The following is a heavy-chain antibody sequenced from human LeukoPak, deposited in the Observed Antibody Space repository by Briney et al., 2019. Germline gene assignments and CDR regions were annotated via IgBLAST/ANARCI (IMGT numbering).Heavy chain of an antibody. J-gene: IGHJ5*02. CDR2: IYYSGST. D-gene: IGHD3-10*01. V-gene: IGHV4-31*03. Sequence: SQTLSLTCTVSGGSISSGGYYWSWIRQHPGKGLEWVGYIYYSGSTYYNPSLKSRVTISVDTSKNQFSLKLSSVTAADTAVYYCAREFVRPHRGNWFDPWGQGTLVTVSS. CDR1: GGSISSGGYY. CDR3: AREFVRPHRGNWFDP.